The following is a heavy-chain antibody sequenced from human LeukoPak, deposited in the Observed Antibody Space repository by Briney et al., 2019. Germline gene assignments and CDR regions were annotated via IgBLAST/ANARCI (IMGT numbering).Heavy chain of an antibody. CDR3: ARGRGVRGPNFTYYYYYMDV. CDR1: GYTFTSYD. Sequence: GASVKVSRKASGYTFTSYDINWVRQATGQGLEWMGWMNPNSGNTGFAQKFQGRVTITRNTSISTAYMELSSLRSEDTAVYYCARGRGVRGPNFTYYYYYMDVWGKGTTVTVSS. D-gene: IGHD3-10*01. CDR2: MNPNSGNT. J-gene: IGHJ6*03. V-gene: IGHV1-8*01.